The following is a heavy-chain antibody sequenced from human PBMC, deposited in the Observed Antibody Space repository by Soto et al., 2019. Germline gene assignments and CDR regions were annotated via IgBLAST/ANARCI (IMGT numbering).Heavy chain of an antibody. V-gene: IGHV4-38-2*01. Sequence: SETPLPTSAVSGGSSIEGYYRGWIRQPPGKGLEWIGSIYHSGSTYYNPSLKSRVTISVDTSKNQFSLKLSSVTAADTAVYYCARGFRFDYWGQGFLVTVSS. CDR2: IYHSGST. CDR3: ARGFRFDY. CDR1: GGSSIEGYY. J-gene: IGHJ4*02.